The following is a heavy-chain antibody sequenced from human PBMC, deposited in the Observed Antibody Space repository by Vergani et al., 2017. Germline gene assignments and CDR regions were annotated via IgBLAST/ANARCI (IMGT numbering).Heavy chain of an antibody. D-gene: IGHD5-12*01. Sequence: QITLKESGPTRVRPTQTLTLTCTFSGFSILTSEMCVSWIRQPPGKALEWLALIDWNDNKYFNTSLKTRLTISKDASKNQVVLTMTNMDPVDTATYYCARIRRRGRSGYDIFDFWGQGILVTVAS. CDR2: IDWNDNK. J-gene: IGHJ4*02. V-gene: IGHV2-70*12. CDR3: ARIRRRGRSGYDIFDF. CDR1: GFSILTSEMC.